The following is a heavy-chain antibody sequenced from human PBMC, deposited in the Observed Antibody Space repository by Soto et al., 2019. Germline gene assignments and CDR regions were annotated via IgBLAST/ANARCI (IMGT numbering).Heavy chain of an antibody. V-gene: IGHV5-51*01. CDR1: GYSFTSYW. J-gene: IGHJ3*02. D-gene: IGHD5-18*01. Sequence: EVQLVQSGAEVKKPGESLKISCKGSGYSFTSYWIGWVRQMPGKGLEWMGIIYPGDSDTRYSPSFQGQVTISADKSISTAYLQWSSLKASDTAMYYCARGLPPRGYSYGFYDAFDIWGQGTMVTVSS. CDR2: IYPGDSDT. CDR3: ARGLPPRGYSYGFYDAFDI.